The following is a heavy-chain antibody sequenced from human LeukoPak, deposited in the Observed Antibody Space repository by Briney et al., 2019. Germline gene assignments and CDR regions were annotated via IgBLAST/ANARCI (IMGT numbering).Heavy chain of an antibody. CDR2: IFYSGST. V-gene: IGHV4-39*07. CDR1: GGSISSSNYY. Sequence: SETLSLTCTVSGGSISSSNYYWGWIRQPPGKGLEWIGNIFYSGSTYYSPSLKSRVTMSVDTSKNQFSLKLSSVTAADTAVYYCARAEDSGYDGGYFDYWGQGTLVTVSS. D-gene: IGHD5-12*01. CDR3: ARAEDSGYDGGYFDY. J-gene: IGHJ4*02.